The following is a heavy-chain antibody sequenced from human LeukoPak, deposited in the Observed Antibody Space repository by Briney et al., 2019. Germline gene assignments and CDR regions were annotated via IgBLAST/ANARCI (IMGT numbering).Heavy chain of an antibody. V-gene: IGHV1-69*05. CDR2: IIPIFGTA. Sequence: GASVKVSCKASGGTFSSYAISWVRQAPGQGLEWMGRIIPIFGTANYAQKFQGRVTITTDESTSTAYMELSSLRSEDTAVYYCARAQPKGYSSNWYDYWGQGTLVTVSS. J-gene: IGHJ4*02. CDR1: GGTFSSYA. D-gene: IGHD6-13*01. CDR3: ARAQPKGYSSNWYDY.